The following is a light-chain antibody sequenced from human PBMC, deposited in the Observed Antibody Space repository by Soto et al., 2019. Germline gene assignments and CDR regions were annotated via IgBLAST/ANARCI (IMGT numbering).Light chain of an antibody. CDR3: ILYSSTSNYV. CDR1: SSAVRGYNY. Sequence: ALALPASVFGSPGQSNTISCTGTSSAVRGYNYVSWYQQHPDKAPKLMLYEGSNRPSGVSHRFSGTKSGHTASLTISGLQAQDVAAYYCILYSSTSNYVFGSGTKVT. CDR2: EGS. J-gene: IGLJ1*01. V-gene: IGLV2-14*01.